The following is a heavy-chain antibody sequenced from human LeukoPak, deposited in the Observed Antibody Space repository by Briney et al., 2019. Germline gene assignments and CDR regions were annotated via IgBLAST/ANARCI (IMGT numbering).Heavy chain of an antibody. CDR3: ARGPYYYDSSGLHY. CDR1: GFTVSSNY. CDR2: IFSGGST. V-gene: IGHV3-53*01. D-gene: IGHD3-22*01. J-gene: IGHJ4*02. Sequence: TGGSLRLSCAASGFTVSSNYMSWVRQAPGKGLEWVSVIFSGGSTYYADSVKGRFTISRDNSKNTLYLQVNSLRAEDTAVYYCARGPYYYDSSGLHYWGQGTLVTVSS.